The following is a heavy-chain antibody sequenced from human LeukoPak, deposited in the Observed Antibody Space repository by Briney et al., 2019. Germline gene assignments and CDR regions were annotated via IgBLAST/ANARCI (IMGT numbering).Heavy chain of an antibody. J-gene: IGHJ4*02. CDR3: ARRGYSGYERFDY. CDR2: IYYTGST. D-gene: IGHD5-12*01. CDR1: GGSISGYY. Sequence: SETLSLTCTVSGGSISGYYWSWIRQPPGKGLGWIGYIYYTGSTNYNPSLKSRVTISVDTSKNQFSPKLSSVTAADTAVYYCARRGYSGYERFDYWGQGTLVTVSA. V-gene: IGHV4-59*08.